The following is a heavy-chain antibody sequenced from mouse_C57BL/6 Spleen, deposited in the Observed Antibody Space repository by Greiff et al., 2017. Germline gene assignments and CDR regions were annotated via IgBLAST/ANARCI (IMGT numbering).Heavy chain of an antibody. J-gene: IGHJ2*01. D-gene: IGHD2-4*01. CDR2: INPSSGYT. CDR3: ARWGGLDD. V-gene: IGHV1-4*01. Sequence: QVQLQQSGAELSRPGASVKMSCKASGYTFTSYTMHWVKQRPGQGLEWIGYINPSSGYTKYNQKFKDKATWTADKSTSTAYMQLSSLTSEDSAVYYCARWGGLDDWGQGTTLTVSS. CDR1: GYTFTSYT.